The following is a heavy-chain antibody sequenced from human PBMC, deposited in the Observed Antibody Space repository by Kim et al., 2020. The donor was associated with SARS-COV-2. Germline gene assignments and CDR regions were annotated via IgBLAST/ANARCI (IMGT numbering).Heavy chain of an antibody. V-gene: IGHV3-73*01. J-gene: IGHJ4*01. CDR2: IRSKANSYAT. CDR3: TAGVAVAGGLDVDY. Sequence: GGSLRLSCAASGFTFSGSAMHWVRQASGKGLEWVGRIRSKANSYATAYAASVKGRFTISRDDSKNTAYLQMNSLKTEDTAVYYCTAGVAVAGGLDVDYWGQGTLVTVSS. D-gene: IGHD6-19*01. CDR1: GFTFSGSA.